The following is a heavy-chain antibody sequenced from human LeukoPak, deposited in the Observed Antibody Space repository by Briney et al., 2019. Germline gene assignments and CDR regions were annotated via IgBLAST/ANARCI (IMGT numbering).Heavy chain of an antibody. CDR2: ISYSGST. J-gene: IGHJ4*02. Sequence: PSETLSLTCTVSGGSISNYYWSWIRQTPGKGLEWIGYISYSGSTNYNPSLKGRVTISVDTSKNQFSLKLSSVTAADTAVYYCAREKYSGSYFDYWGQGTLVTVSS. D-gene: IGHD1-26*01. V-gene: IGHV4-59*01. CDR3: AREKYSGSYFDY. CDR1: GGSISNYY.